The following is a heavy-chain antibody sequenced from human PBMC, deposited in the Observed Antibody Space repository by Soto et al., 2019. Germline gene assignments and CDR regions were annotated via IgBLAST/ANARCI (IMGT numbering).Heavy chain of an antibody. CDR1: GGTFSTSS. CDR3: ARDVVRSTAGES. CDR2: IIPIFTRT. V-gene: IGHV1-69*01. Sequence: QLQLVQSGTEVKEPGSSVKVSCKASGGTFSTSSFVWVRQGPGQGLEWMGGIIPIFTRTNFAQKFQGRVTFSADESTRTTYMELRSLTSEDTAIYYCARDVVRSTAGESWGQGTLVTVSS. J-gene: IGHJ5*02. D-gene: IGHD2-15*01.